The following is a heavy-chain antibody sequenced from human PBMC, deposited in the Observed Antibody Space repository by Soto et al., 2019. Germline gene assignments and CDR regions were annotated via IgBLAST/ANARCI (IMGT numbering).Heavy chain of an antibody. CDR1: GGSFSGRY. CDR3: ARQITGTSNWFDP. CDR2: INHSGST. J-gene: IGHJ5*02. Sequence: SAALCPTYPVYGGSFSGRYWSWIRQPPGKGLEWIGEINHSGSTNYNPSLKSRVTISVDTSKNQFSLKLSSVTAADTAVYYCARQITGTSNWFDPWGQGTLVTVSS. V-gene: IGHV4-34*01. D-gene: IGHD1-7*01.